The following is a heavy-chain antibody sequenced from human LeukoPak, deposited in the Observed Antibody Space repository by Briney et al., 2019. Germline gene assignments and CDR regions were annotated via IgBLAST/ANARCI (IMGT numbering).Heavy chain of an antibody. Sequence: TSETLSLTCTVSGGSISSGDYYWGWIRQPPGKGLEWIGSIYYSGSTYYNPSLKSRVTISVDTSKNQFSLKLSSVTAADTAVYYCARKYYDSSGYYETSGAFDIWGQGTMVTVSS. V-gene: IGHV4-39*07. J-gene: IGHJ3*02. CDR3: ARKYYDSSGYYETSGAFDI. D-gene: IGHD3-22*01. CDR2: IYYSGST. CDR1: GGSISSGDYY.